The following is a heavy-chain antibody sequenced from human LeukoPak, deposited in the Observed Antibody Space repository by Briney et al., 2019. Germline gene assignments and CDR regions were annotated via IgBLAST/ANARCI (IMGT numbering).Heavy chain of an antibody. J-gene: IGHJ4*02. V-gene: IGHV1-2*06. D-gene: IGHD3-10*01. CDR1: GYTFTGYY. CDR3: ARGATYYYGSGSYVGDY. CDR2: INPNSGGT. Sequence: ASVKVSCKASGYTFTGYYMHWVRQAPGQGLEWMGRINPNSGGTNYAQKFQGRVTMTRDTSISTAYMELSRLRSDDTAVYYCARGATYYYGSGSYVGDYWGQGTLVTVSS.